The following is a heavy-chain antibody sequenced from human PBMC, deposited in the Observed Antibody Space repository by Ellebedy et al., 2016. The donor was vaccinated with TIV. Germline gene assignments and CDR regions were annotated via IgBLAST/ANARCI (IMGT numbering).Heavy chain of an antibody. Sequence: GESLKISCAASGFTFSNYWVNWVRQAPGKGLEWVATIKQDGSEKFYVDSVKGRFTISRDNAKNLLYLQMNNLRAEDTAFYYCARVPPGAYGSGSYFGDDYWGQGTLVTVSS. J-gene: IGHJ4*02. CDR1: GFTFSNYW. CDR3: ARVPPGAYGSGSYFGDDY. V-gene: IGHV3-7*01. CDR2: IKQDGSEK. D-gene: IGHD3-10*01.